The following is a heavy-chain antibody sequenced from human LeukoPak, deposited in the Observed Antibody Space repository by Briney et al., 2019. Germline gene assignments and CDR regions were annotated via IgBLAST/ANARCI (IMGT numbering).Heavy chain of an antibody. CDR3: TTDPALVRGVTR. V-gene: IGHV3-15*01. D-gene: IGHD3-10*01. Sequence: GGSLRLSCAASGFTFSNAWMSWVRQAPGKGLEWVGRIKSKTDGGTTDYAAPVKGRFTISRDDSKNTLHLQMNSLKTEDTAVYYCTTDPALVRGVTRWGQGTLVTVSS. CDR2: IKSKTDGGTT. J-gene: IGHJ4*02. CDR1: GFTFSNAW.